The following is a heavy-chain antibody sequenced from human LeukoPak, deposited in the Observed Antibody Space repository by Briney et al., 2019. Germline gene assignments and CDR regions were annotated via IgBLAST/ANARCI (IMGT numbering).Heavy chain of an antibody. CDR3: ARQSTLHGNFDY. CDR2: ITSGSSTI. D-gene: IGHD2-15*01. CDR1: GFTFSLYR. Sequence: GGSLRLSCAASGFTFSLYRMNWVRQAPGKGLEWVSYITSGSSTIYYADSVKSRFTISRDNAKKSLFLHMSSLRAEDMAIYYCARQSTLHGNFDYWGQGTLVTVSS. V-gene: IGHV3-48*01. J-gene: IGHJ4*02.